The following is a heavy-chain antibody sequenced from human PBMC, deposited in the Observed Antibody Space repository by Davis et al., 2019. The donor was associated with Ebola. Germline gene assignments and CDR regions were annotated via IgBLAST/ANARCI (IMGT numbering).Heavy chain of an antibody. CDR1: GGSFSGYY. J-gene: IGHJ5*02. CDR3: ARHSQYYYDSSGYYSSYWFDP. CDR2: INDSGST. D-gene: IGHD3-22*01. Sequence: SQIPSLTCSVYGGSFSGYYWSWIRQPLGKGPEWIGEINDSGSTNYNPSLKSRVTISVDTSKNQFSLKLSSVTAADTAVYYCARHSQYYYDSSGYYSSYWFDPWGQGTLVTVSS. V-gene: IGHV4-34*01.